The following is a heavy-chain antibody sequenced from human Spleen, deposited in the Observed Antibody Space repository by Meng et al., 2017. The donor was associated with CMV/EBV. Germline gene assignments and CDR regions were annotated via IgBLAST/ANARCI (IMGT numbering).Heavy chain of an antibody. D-gene: IGHD1-26*01. CDR2: IYSGGSNT. CDR3: AKAGQRGVVGARYGMDV. V-gene: IGHV3-23*03. CDR1: GFTFSTYG. Sequence: GGSLRLSCAASGFTFSTYGMSWVRQAPGKGLEWVSVIYSGGSNTYYADSVNGRFTISRDNSKHTLYLQMNSLRAEDTAVYYCAKAGQRGVVGARYGMDVWGQGTTVTVSS. J-gene: IGHJ6*02.